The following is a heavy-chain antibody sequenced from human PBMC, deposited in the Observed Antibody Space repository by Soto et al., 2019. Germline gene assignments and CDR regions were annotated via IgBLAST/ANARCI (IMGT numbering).Heavy chain of an antibody. Sequence: ASETLSLTCSVSGGSISGSYWSWIRQSPGKGLEWLGYAYYTGSTNYSPSLRSRVSISVDTSKNEFSLRLSSVTAADTAVYFCARSVAVPGAHIDYWGQGTQVTVS. D-gene: IGHD6-19*01. J-gene: IGHJ4*02. CDR1: GGSISGSY. V-gene: IGHV4-59*01. CDR2: AYYTGST. CDR3: ARSVAVPGAHIDY.